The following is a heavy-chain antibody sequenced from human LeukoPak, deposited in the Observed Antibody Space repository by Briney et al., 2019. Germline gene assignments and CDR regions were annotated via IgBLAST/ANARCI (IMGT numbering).Heavy chain of an antibody. CDR1: GFTFTSSA. D-gene: IGHD1-26*01. CDR3: AAARTVGATITPNDY. CDR2: IVVGSGNT. V-gene: IGHV1-58*01. J-gene: IGHJ4*02. Sequence: ASVKVSCKASGFTFTSSAVQWVRQARGQRLEWIGWIVVGSGNTNYAQKFQERVTITRDTSTSTAYMELSSLRSEDTAVYYCAAARTVGATITPNDYWGQGTLVTVSS.